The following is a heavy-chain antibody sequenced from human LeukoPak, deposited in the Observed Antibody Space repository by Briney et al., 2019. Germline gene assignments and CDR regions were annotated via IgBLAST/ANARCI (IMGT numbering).Heavy chain of an antibody. Sequence: PGGSLRLSCAASGFTFGDYAMRWVRQPAGKGLEWVGFIRRRAYGGAAEYAASVKGRFITSRDDSKGIAYLQMNSLKTEDTAVYYCSRNGLVDFDYWGQGSRVIVSP. V-gene: IGHV3-49*04. CDR2: IRRRAYGGAA. J-gene: IGHJ4*02. CDR1: GFTFGDYA. CDR3: SRNGLVDFDY.